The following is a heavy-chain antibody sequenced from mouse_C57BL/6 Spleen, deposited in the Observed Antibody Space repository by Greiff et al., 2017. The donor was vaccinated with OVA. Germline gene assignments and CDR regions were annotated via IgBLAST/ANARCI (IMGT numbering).Heavy chain of an antibody. V-gene: IGHV1-82*01. CDR1: GYAFSSSW. CDR3: ARCYYGSSYNYFDY. CDR2: IYPGDGDT. D-gene: IGHD1-1*01. J-gene: IGHJ2*01. Sequence: QVQLQQSGPELVKPGASVKISCKASGYAFSSSWMNWVKQRPGKGLEWIGRIYPGDGDTNYNGKFKGKATLTADKSSSTAYMQLSSLTSEDSAVYFCARCYYGSSYNYFDYWGQGTTLTVSS.